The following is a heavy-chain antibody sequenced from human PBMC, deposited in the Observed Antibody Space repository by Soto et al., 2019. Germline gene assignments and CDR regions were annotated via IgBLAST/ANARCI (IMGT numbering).Heavy chain of an antibody. J-gene: IGHJ6*02. CDR1: GFTFENYA. CDR2: ISGSGGTT. V-gene: IGHV3-23*01. D-gene: IGHD3-3*01. CDR3: AKDSWAIFGVPAGEYYAMDV. Sequence: GGSLRLSCVAPGFTFENYAMSWVRQAPGKGLEWVSAISGSGGTTYYSDSVKGRFTISRDNSKNTVYLQMNDLRVEDAAEYFCAKDSWAIFGVPAGEYYAMDVWGQGTTVTVSS.